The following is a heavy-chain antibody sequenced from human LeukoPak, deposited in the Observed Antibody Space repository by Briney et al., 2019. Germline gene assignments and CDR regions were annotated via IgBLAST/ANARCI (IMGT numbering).Heavy chain of an antibody. CDR3: ARMATTWWFDP. CDR2: INHSGST. CDR1: GGSFSGYY. V-gene: IGHV4-34*01. J-gene: IGHJ5*02. Sequence: ASETLSLTCAVYGGSFSGYYWSWIRQPPGKGLEWIGEINHSGSTNYNPSLKSRVTISVDTSKSQFSLKLTSVTAADTAVYHCARMATTWWFDPWGQGTLVTVSS. D-gene: IGHD5-24*01.